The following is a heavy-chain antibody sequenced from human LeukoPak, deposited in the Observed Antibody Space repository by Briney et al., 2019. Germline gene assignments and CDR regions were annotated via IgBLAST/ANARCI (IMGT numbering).Heavy chain of an antibody. V-gene: IGHV1-18*01. Sequence: GASVKVSCKASGYTFTSYGISWVRQAPGQGLEWMGWISAYNGNTNYAQKLQGRVTMTTDTSTSTAYMELRSLRSDDTAVYYCARESSGSYHYNYYYGMDVWGQGTTVTVSS. J-gene: IGHJ6*02. CDR1: GYTFTSYG. CDR3: ARESSGSYHYNYYYGMDV. CDR2: ISAYNGNT. D-gene: IGHD1-26*01.